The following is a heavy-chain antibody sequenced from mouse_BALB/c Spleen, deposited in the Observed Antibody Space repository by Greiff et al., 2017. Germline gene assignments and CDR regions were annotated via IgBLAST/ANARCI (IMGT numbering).Heavy chain of an antibody. V-gene: IGHV2-9*02. J-gene: IGHJ4*01. CDR3: AREFFPYYAMDY. CDR1: GFSLTSYG. Sequence: VKLVESGPGLVAPSQSLSITCTVSGFSLTSYGVHWVRQPPGKGLEWLGVIWAGGSTNYNSALMSRLSISKDNSKSQVFLKMNSLQTDDTAMYYCAREFFPYYAMDYWGQGTSVTVSS. CDR2: IWAGGST.